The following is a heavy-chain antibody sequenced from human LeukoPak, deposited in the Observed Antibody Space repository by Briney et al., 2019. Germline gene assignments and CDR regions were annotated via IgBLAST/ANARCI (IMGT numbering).Heavy chain of an antibody. CDR1: GGSISNYY. Sequence: SETLSLTCAVSGGSISNYYWTWIRQPPGKGLEWIGYIYYTGSTNYNPSLKSRVTISVDTSKNQFSLKLSSVTAADTAVYYCARIRAARPGWFDPWGQGTLVTVSS. V-gene: IGHV4-59*12. J-gene: IGHJ5*02. CDR3: ARIRAARPGWFDP. CDR2: IYYTGST. D-gene: IGHD6-6*01.